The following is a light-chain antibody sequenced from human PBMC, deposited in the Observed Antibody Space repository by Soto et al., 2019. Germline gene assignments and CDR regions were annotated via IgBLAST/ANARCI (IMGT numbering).Light chain of an antibody. Sequence: EIVLTQSPGTLSLSPGERATLSCRASQSVTNSYVAWYQQQLGQAPRLLIYGASSRATGIPDRFSGSGSGTDFTLTISRLEPEDFAVYYCQQYGKTFGQGTKVDIK. CDR3: QQYGKT. J-gene: IGKJ1*01. V-gene: IGKV3-20*01. CDR2: GAS. CDR1: QSVTNSY.